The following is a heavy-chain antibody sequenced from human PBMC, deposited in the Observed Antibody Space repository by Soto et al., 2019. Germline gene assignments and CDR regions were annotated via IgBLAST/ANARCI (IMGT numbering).Heavy chain of an antibody. V-gene: IGHV3-53*01. CDR1: GFTVSYNY. D-gene: IGHD3-10*01. Sequence: GGSLRLSCAVSGFTVSYNYMNWVRQSPGKGLEWVSVIYRGGDTFYADSVKGRFTISRDNSKNTLYLQMNSLRAEDTAVYYCARGMYGSGSYYIGDAFDMWGQGTMVTVSS. CDR3: ARGMYGSGSYYIGDAFDM. J-gene: IGHJ3*02. CDR2: IYRGGDT.